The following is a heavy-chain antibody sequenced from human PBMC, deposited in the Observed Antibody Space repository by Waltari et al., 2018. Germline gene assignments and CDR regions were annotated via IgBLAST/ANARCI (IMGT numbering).Heavy chain of an antibody. V-gene: IGHV7-4-1*02. CDR2: INTNTGNP. CDR3: ARSMGTNYYGMDV. J-gene: IGHJ6*02. Sequence: ASGYTFTTYAMNWVRQAPGQGLEWMGWINTNTGNPTYAQGFTGRFVFYLDTSVSTAYLQISSLKTEDTAVYYCARSMGTNYYGMDVWGQGTTVTVSS. CDR1: GYTFTTYA. D-gene: IGHD4-17*01.